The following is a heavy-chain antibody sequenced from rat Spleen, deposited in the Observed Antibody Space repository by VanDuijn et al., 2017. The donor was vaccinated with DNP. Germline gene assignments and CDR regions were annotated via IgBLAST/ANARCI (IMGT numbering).Heavy chain of an antibody. D-gene: IGHD1-12*01. J-gene: IGHJ2*01. CDR1: GFTFSDNA. V-gene: IGHV5-17*01. CDR2: IIYDGSST. CDR3: TSNAPISTAAPVDY. Sequence: EVQLVESGGGLVQPGGSLKLSCAASGFTFSDNAMAWVRQAPNKGLEWVASIIYDGSSTYSRDSVKGRFSISRAKAKSTLYLQVNSLRSEDTATSYGTSNAPISTAAPVDYWGQRVMITVSA.